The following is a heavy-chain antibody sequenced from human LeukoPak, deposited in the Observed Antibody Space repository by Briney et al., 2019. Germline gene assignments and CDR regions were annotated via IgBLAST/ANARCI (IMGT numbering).Heavy chain of an antibody. J-gene: IGHJ4*02. CDR1: GYSFTNYW. Sequence: GESLKISCKGSGYSFTNYWIAWVRQMPGKGLEWIGIIYPGDSETRHNPSFQGRVTISADKSFSTAYLQWRSLKASDTAMYYCARSLAGSNFDYWGQGTLVTVSS. CDR2: IYPGDSET. V-gene: IGHV5-51*01. CDR3: ARSLAGSNFDY. D-gene: IGHD3-10*01.